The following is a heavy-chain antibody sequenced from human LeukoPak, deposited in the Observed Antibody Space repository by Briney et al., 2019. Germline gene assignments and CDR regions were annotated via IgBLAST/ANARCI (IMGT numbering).Heavy chain of an antibody. V-gene: IGHV3-23*01. D-gene: IGHD3-3*01. CDR2: ISGSGGST. CDR1: GFTVSSNY. CDR3: AKGAVFGVVTPFDY. J-gene: IGHJ4*02. Sequence: GGSLRLSCAASGFTVSSNYMSWVRQAPGKGLEWVSAISGSGGSTYYADSVKGRFTISRDNSKNTLYLQMNSLRAEDTAVYYCAKGAVFGVVTPFDYWGQGTLVTVSS.